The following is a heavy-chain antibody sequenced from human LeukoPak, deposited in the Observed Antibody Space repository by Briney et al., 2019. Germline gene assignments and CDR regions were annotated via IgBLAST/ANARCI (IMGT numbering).Heavy chain of an antibody. D-gene: IGHD3-10*01. Sequence: SETLSLTCTVSGGAISSGSYNWSWIPQPAGKGLEWIGRIYTSGSTNYNPSLKSRVTISVDTSKNQFSLKLSSVTAADTAVYYCARAGDRLLWFGELGWFDPWGQGTLVTVSS. CDR2: IYTSGST. J-gene: IGHJ5*02. CDR1: GGAISSGSYN. CDR3: ARAGDRLLWFGELGWFDP. V-gene: IGHV4-61*02.